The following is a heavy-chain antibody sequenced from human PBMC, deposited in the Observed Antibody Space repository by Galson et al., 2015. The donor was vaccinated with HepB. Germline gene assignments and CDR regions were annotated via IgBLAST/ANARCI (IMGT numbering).Heavy chain of an antibody. J-gene: IGHJ4*02. Sequence: QSGAEVKKPGESLKISCKGSGYSFTSYWIGWVRQMPGKGLEWMGIIYPGDSDTRYSPSFQGQVTISADKSISTAYLQWSSLKAPDTAVYYCARVGGSYYGSYYFDYWGQGTLVTVSS. D-gene: IGHD1-26*01. CDR2: IYPGDSDT. CDR3: ARVGGSYYGSYYFDY. V-gene: IGHV5-51*01. CDR1: GYSFTSYW.